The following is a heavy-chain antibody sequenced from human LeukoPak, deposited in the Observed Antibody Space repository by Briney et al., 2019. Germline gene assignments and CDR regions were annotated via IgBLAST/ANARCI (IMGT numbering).Heavy chain of an antibody. Sequence: SVKVSCKSSGGTFSSYAISWVRQATGQGLEWMGRIIPILGIANYAQKFQGRVTITADKSTSTAYMELSSLRSEDTAVYYCARDAPGYSSSWYDWGQGTLVTVSS. V-gene: IGHV1-69*04. D-gene: IGHD6-13*01. J-gene: IGHJ4*02. CDR2: IIPILGIA. CDR1: GGTFSSYA. CDR3: ARDAPGYSSSWYD.